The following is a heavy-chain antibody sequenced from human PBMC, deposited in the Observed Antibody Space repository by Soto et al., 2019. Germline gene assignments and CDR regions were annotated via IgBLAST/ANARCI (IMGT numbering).Heavy chain of an antibody. D-gene: IGHD2-2*01. CDR1: GGSISSSSYY. V-gene: IGHV4-39*01. Sequence: QLQLQESGPGLVKPSETLSLTCTVSGGSISSSSYYWGWIRQPPGKGLEWIGSIYYSGSTYYNPYLKSRVTISVDTSKNQFSLKLSSVTAADTAVYYCARLPHLIVVVPAAPGWFDPWGQGTLVTVSS. CDR2: IYYSGST. J-gene: IGHJ5*02. CDR3: ARLPHLIVVVPAAPGWFDP.